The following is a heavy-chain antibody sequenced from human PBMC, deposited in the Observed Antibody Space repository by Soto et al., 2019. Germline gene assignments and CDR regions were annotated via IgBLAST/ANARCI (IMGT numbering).Heavy chain of an antibody. CDR2: INDSGRT. D-gene: IGHD3-10*01. CDR3: ARGRSYYGSGPYPPNSHWFDA. J-gene: IGHJ5*02. CDR1: GESFSGHF. Sequence: PSETLSLTCSVYGESFSGHFWSWIRQSPGKGLEWIGEINDSGRTNDNPSLKSRISISVDTSKNHFSLNLRSLTAADTAVYYCARGRSYYGSGPYPPNSHWFDAWGQGSLVTVSS. V-gene: IGHV4-34*01.